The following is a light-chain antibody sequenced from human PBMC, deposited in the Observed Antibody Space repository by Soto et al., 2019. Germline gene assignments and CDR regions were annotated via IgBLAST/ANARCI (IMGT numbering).Light chain of an antibody. Sequence: DIQLTQSPSSLAASVGDRGTSTCRASQSIRSYLNWYQQKPGKSPKLLIYAASSLQTGLSSRFSGSGSGTDFTLTISNLQPEDFATYYCQQTSSTPTFGGGTQVEIK. CDR2: AAS. V-gene: IGKV1-39*01. CDR1: QSIRSY. J-gene: IGKJ4*01. CDR3: QQTSSTPT.